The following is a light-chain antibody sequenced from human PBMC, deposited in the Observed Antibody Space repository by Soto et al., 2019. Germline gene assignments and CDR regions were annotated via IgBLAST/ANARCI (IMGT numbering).Light chain of an antibody. CDR3: MQALQKFT. V-gene: IGKV2-28*01. Sequence: DIVVTQSPLSLPVTPGEPASISCRSNQSLLHSNGYDYLDWYLQKPGKSPQLLFYLASNRASGVPDRFSASGSGTDFTLSISSVEAEDVGVYYCMQALQKFTVGPGTTVD. CDR2: LAS. CDR1: QSLLHSNGYDY. J-gene: IGKJ3*01.